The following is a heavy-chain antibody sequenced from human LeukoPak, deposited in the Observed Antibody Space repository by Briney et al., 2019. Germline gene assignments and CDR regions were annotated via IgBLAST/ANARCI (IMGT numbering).Heavy chain of an antibody. D-gene: IGHD3-22*01. V-gene: IGHV4-34*01. CDR1: GGSFSGYY. CDR3: ARGRQEVSMIVVVMTGVSYYLDV. J-gene: IGHJ6*03. Sequence: SETLSLTCAVYGGSFSGYYWTWIRQAPGKGLEWIGEINPSGRISYNPSLKSRLTISVDASKNQFSLNLRSLTAADTAVYYCARGRQEVSMIVVVMTGVSYYLDVWGKGTTVTVSS. CDR2: INPSGRI.